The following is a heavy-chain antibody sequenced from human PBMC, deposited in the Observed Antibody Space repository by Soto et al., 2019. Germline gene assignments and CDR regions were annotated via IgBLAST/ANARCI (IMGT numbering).Heavy chain of an antibody. CDR2: INDGGSA. CDR3: ARRYGGNFDY. D-gene: IGHD4-17*01. Sequence: PSETLSLTCTVSGCSISSSSYYWGWIRQSPGKGLEWIGQINDGGSANYNPSPKSRVTISVDTSKSQFSLKLSSVTAADTAVYYCARRYGGNFDYWGQGTLVTVSS. CDR1: GCSISSSSYY. V-gene: IGHV4-39*07. J-gene: IGHJ4*02.